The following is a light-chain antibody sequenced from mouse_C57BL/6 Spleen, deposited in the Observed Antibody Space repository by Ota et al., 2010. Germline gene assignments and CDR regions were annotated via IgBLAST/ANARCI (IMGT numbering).Light chain of an antibody. V-gene: IGKV8-28*01. CDR2: GAS. Sequence: DIVMTQSPSSLSVSAGEKVTMSCKSSQSLLNXGNQKNFLAWYQQKPGQPPKLLIYGASTRESGVPDRFTGSGSGTDFTLTISSVQAEDLASLYCQNDHSYPFTFGSG. J-gene: IGKJ4*01. CDR1: QSLLNXGNQKNF. CDR3: QNDHSYPFT.